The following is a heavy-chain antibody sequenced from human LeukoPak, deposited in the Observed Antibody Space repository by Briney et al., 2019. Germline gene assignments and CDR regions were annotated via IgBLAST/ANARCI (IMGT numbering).Heavy chain of an antibody. CDR1: GYTFTGYY. Sequence: ASVKVSCKASGYTFTGYYMHWVRQAPGQGLEWMGWINPNSGGTHFAQKFQDRVTMTRDTSISTAYMELSRLRSDGTAVFYCARDLGAATYFDSWGQGTLVTVSS. V-gene: IGHV1-2*02. D-gene: IGHD1-26*01. J-gene: IGHJ4*02. CDR2: INPNSGGT. CDR3: ARDLGAATYFDS.